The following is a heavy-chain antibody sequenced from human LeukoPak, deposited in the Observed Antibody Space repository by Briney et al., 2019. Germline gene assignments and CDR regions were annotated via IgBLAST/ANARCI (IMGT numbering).Heavy chain of an antibody. J-gene: IGHJ4*02. CDR1: GDSISRGGYS. V-gene: IGHV4-31*03. D-gene: IGHD6-13*01. Sequence: SETLSLTCTVSGDSISRGGYSWSWIRQHQGTGVEWIVYIYYSGTTYYNPSLKSRVTISVDTSKNQFSLKLNSVTAADTAVYYCARESGAAAAAPRFDYWGQGTLVTVSS. CDR2: IYYSGTT. CDR3: ARESGAAAAAPRFDY.